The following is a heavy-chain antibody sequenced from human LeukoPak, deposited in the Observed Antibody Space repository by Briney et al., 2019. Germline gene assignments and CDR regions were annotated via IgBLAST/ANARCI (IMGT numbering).Heavy chain of an antibody. CDR2: ISSSSSYI. CDR3: ARETRTYYYYMDV. CDR1: GFTFSSYS. V-gene: IGHV3-21*01. Sequence: GGSLRLSCAASGFTFSSYSINWVRQAPGKGLEWVSCISSSSSYIYYADSVKGRFTISRDNAKNSLYLQMNSLRAEDTAVYYCARETRTYYYYMDVWGKGTTVTVSS. D-gene: IGHD1-14*01. J-gene: IGHJ6*03.